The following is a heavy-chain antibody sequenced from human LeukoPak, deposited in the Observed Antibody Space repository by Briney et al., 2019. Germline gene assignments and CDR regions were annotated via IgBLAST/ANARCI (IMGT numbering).Heavy chain of an antibody. D-gene: IGHD4-17*01. V-gene: IGHV3-21*01. CDR2: ISTSSSYI. CDR1: GFTFNGYS. Sequence: KPGGSLGPSCTASGFTFNGYSMNWVRQAPGKGLEWVSSISTSSSYIYYADSVKGRFTISRNNPKNSLYLQMNSLGAEDTAVYYCARIRGEPSYFAYSGQATLVTVSS. CDR3: ARIRGEPSYFAY. J-gene: IGHJ4*02.